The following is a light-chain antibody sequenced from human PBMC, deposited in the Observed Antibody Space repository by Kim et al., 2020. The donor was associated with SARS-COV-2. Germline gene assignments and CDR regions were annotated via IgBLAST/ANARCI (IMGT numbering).Light chain of an antibody. V-gene: IGLV3-21*01. Sequence: YELTQPPSVSVAPGETARITCGGHSIATKHVHWYRQRPGQAPVLLIYYSTDRPSGIPERFSGSNSGTAATLTISRVEAGDEADYYCQVWDSSNYFYVVFGGGTQLTVL. CDR2: YST. CDR3: QVWDSSNYFYVV. J-gene: IGLJ2*01. CDR1: SIATKH.